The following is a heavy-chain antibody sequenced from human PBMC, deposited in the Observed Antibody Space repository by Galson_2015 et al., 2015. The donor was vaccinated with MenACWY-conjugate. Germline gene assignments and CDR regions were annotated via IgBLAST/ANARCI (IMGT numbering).Heavy chain of an antibody. CDR3: VRNFISSKDQPSPDY. Sequence: SLRLSCAASGFTFDDYGMSWVRQAPGKGLEWVSGINWNGGSTGYADSVKGRFTISRDNAKNSLYLQMNSLRAEDTALYYCVRNFISSKDQPSPDYWGQGTLVTVSS. J-gene: IGHJ4*02. CDR1: GFTFDDYG. CDR2: INWNGGST. D-gene: IGHD6-13*01. V-gene: IGHV3-20*04.